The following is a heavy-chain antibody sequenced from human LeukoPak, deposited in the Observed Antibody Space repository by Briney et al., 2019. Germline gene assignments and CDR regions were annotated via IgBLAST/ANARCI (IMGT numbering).Heavy chain of an antibody. V-gene: IGHV3-9*01. CDR1: GFTFDDYA. D-gene: IGHD6-6*01. CDR2: ISWNSGSI. J-gene: IGHJ5*02. Sequence: PGRSLRLSCAASGFTFDDYAMHWVRQAPGKGLEWVSGISWNSGSIGYADSVKGRFTISRDNAKNSLYLQMNSLRAEDTALYYCAGKGWEYSSRVGADRANGFDPWGKGPLVTVS. CDR3: AGKGWEYSSRVGADRANGFDP.